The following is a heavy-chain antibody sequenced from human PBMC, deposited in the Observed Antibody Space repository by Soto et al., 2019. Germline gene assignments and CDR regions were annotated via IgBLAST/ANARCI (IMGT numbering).Heavy chain of an antibody. V-gene: IGHV3-33*01. Sequence: QVQLVESGGGVVQPGRSLRLSCAASGFTLSSYGMHWVRQAPGKGLEWVAVIWYDGDKKYYADSVKVRFTISRDESKNTVYLHMSSLRGEDTGVYYCARGSAGSESVVVVPAIDFYSFDTWGQRTLVSVSS. CDR2: IWYDGDKK. CDR1: GFTLSSYG. D-gene: IGHD2-15*01. CDR3: ARGSAGSESVVVVPAIDFYSFDT. J-gene: IGHJ4*02.